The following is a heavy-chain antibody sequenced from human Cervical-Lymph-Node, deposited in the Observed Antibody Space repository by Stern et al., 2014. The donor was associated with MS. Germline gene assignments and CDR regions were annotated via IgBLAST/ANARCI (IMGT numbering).Heavy chain of an antibody. Sequence: VQLVESGGGFVQPGGSLRLSCAASGFTIRTYWMHWVLHAPGTGLVLVSRINRDGMYTSYADSVKGRFTISRDNAKNTLYLQMNSLRAEDTALYYCVRDLDGGAHFDSGGQGALVTVSS. D-gene: IGHD3-16*01. V-gene: IGHV3-74*01. CDR1: GFTIRTYW. CDR2: INRDGMYT. CDR3: VRDLDGGAHFDS. J-gene: IGHJ4*02.